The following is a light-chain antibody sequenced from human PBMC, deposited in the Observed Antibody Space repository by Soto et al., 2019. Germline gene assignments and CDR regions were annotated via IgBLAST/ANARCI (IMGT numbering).Light chain of an antibody. J-gene: IGLJ1*01. Sequence: HSALTQAASVSGFPGQSITISCTGTSSDVGGYNYVSWYQQHPGKAPKFMIYDVSNRPSGVSNRFSGSKSGNTASLTISGLQAEDEADYYCSSYTTSNTRQIVFGTGTKVTVL. CDR1: SSDVGGYNY. CDR2: DVS. V-gene: IGLV2-14*01. CDR3: SSYTTSNTRQIV.